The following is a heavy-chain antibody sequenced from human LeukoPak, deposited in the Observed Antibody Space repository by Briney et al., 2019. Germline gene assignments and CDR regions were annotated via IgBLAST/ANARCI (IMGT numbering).Heavy chain of an antibody. V-gene: IGHV4-4*02. CDR1: GGSISSNW. J-gene: IGHJ4*02. Sequence: SETLSLTCTVFGGSISSNWWSWVRQPPGKGLEWIGEIQYSGRTNYNPSLKSRVTISLDKSKNQFSLNLNSVTAADTAVYYCARDESDFSKVTYWGQGTPVIVSS. CDR3: ARDESDFSKVTY. CDR2: IQYSGRT. D-gene: IGHD2-21*01.